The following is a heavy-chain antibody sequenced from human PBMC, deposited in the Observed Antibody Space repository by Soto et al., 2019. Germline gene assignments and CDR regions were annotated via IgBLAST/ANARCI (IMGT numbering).Heavy chain of an antibody. V-gene: IGHV3-30*03. Sequence: QVQLVESGGGVVQPGRSLRLSCAASGFNFRTYGIHWVRQAPGKGLEWVALISKDGSHSYYAHSVKGRFTTSRDNSLNKAFLQVNSLRADDTAVYFCARGTDYADLGNAEYFHPWGQGTLVTVSS. D-gene: IGHD4-17*01. CDR3: ARGTDYADLGNAEYFHP. J-gene: IGHJ1*01. CDR2: ISKDGSHS. CDR1: GFNFRTYG.